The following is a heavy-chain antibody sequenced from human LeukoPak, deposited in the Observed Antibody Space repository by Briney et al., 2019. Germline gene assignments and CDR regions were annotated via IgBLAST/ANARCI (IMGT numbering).Heavy chain of an antibody. J-gene: IGHJ4*02. CDR3: AKESGCSGGSCPFDY. Sequence: GGSLRLSCAASGFTFSSYAMSWVRQAPGKGLEWVSAISGSGGSTYYADSVKGRFTISRDNSKNTLYLQVNSLRAEDTAVYYCAKESGCSGGSCPFDYWGQGTLVTVSS. CDR2: ISGSGGST. D-gene: IGHD2-15*01. CDR1: GFTFSSYA. V-gene: IGHV3-23*01.